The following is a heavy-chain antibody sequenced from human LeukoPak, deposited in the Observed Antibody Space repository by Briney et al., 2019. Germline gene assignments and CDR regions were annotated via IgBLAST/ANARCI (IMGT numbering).Heavy chain of an antibody. CDR1: GYTFTSYG. CDR2: ISAYNGNT. D-gene: IGHD4-23*01. J-gene: IGHJ4*02. Sequence: DSVKVSCKASGYTFTSYGISWVRQDPGQGLEWMGWISAYNGNTNYAQKLQGRVTMTTDTSTSTAYMELRSLRSDDTAVYYCARGTRGVNSPYFDYWGQGTLVTVSS. V-gene: IGHV1-18*01. CDR3: ARGTRGVNSPYFDY.